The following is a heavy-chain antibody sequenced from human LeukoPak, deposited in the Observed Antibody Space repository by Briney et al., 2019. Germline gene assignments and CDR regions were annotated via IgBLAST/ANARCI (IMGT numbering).Heavy chain of an antibody. CDR1: GGSISSSNW. J-gene: IGHJ3*02. V-gene: IGHV4-4*02. CDR2: IYHSGST. D-gene: IGHD1-26*01. Sequence: PSGTLSLTCAVSGGSISSSNWWSWVRQPPGKGLEWIGDIYHSGSTHYNPSLKSRVTISVDTSKNQFSLKLSSVTAADTAVYYCATGGIVGANGAFDIWGQGTMVTVSS. CDR3: ATGGIVGANGAFDI.